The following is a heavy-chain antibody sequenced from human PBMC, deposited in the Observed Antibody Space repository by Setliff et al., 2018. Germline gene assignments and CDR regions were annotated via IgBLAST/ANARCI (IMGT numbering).Heavy chain of an antibody. V-gene: IGHV4-59*11. Sequence: PSETLSLTCTVSGASISSHYRSWIRQAPGKGLQWIAYVHYNGETNYNPSLKSRVLISVDTSKNQLSLRVTSVTAADTAVYYCARGSTGAYDPWGQGTLVTVSS. CDR2: VHYNGET. J-gene: IGHJ5*02. CDR3: ARGSTGAYDP. D-gene: IGHD7-27*01. CDR1: GASISSHY.